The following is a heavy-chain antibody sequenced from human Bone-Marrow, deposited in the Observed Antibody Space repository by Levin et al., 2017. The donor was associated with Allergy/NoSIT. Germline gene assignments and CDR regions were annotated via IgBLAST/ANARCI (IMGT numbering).Heavy chain of an antibody. V-gene: IGHV1-18*01. CDR3: ARATSSWLYYYYMDV. D-gene: IGHD6-13*01. Sequence: GESLKISCKASGYTFTSYGISWVRQAPGQGLEWMGWISAYNGNTNYAQKLQGRVTMTTDTSTSTAYMELRSLRSDDTAVYYCARATSSWLYYYYMDVWGKGTTVTVSS. J-gene: IGHJ6*03. CDR1: GYTFTSYG. CDR2: ISAYNGNT.